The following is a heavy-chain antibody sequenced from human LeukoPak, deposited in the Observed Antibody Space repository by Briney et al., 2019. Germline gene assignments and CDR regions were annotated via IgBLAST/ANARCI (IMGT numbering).Heavy chain of an antibody. CDR2: IYHSGST. J-gene: IGHJ4*02. CDR3: ARGGGYASPIGY. D-gene: IGHD5-12*01. CDR1: GGSISTYY. V-gene: IGHV4-59*01. Sequence: SETLSLTCTLSGGSISTYYWSWIQQPPGKGLEWIGYIYHSGSTNYNPSLKSRVTISVDTSKNQLSLKLSSVTAADTAVYYCARGGGYASPIGYWGQGALVTVSS.